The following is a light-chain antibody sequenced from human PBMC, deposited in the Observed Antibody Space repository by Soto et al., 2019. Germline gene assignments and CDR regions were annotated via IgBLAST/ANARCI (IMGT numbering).Light chain of an antibody. CDR1: SSDFGGYNY. CDR2: DVT. V-gene: IGLV2-11*01. Sequence: QSALTQPRSVSGSPGQSVTISSTGTSSDFGGYNYVSWYQQHPGKAPKLMIYDVTKRPSGVPDRFSGSKSGNTASLTISGLQAEDEADYYCCSYAGTHYVFGTGTKLTVL. CDR3: CSYAGTHYV. J-gene: IGLJ1*01.